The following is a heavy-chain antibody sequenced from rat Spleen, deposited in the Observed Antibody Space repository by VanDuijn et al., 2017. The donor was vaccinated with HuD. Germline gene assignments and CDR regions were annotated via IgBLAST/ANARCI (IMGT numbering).Heavy chain of an antibody. Sequence: EVQLVESGGGLVQPGRSLKLSCVASGFIFKDYWMTWIRQAPGKGLEWVASITNGGGRLYYSDSVKGRFNISRENAKSTLYLQMNSLRSEDTAIYYCASNGFLSFDYWGQGVMVTVSS. J-gene: IGHJ2*01. D-gene: IGHD1-3*01. CDR1: GFIFKDYW. V-gene: IGHV5-31*01. CDR2: ITNGGGRL. CDR3: ASNGFLSFDY.